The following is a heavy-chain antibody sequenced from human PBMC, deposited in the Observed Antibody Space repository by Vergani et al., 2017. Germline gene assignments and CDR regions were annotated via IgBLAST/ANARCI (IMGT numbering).Heavy chain of an antibody. Sequence: QVQLVQSGAEVKKPGASVKVSCKASGYTFTGYYMHWVRQAPGQGLEWMGWINPNSGGTNYAQKFQGRVTMTRDTSTSTVYMELSSLRSEDTAVYYCARDLRYFDWSTPRPIYYMDVWGKGTTVTVSS. V-gene: IGHV1-2*02. CDR1: GYTFTGYY. D-gene: IGHD3-9*01. J-gene: IGHJ6*03. CDR3: ARDLRYFDWSTPRPIYYMDV. CDR2: INPNSGGT.